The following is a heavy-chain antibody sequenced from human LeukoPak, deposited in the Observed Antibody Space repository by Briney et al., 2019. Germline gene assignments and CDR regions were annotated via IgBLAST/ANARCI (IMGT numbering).Heavy chain of an antibody. V-gene: IGHV3-23*01. D-gene: IGHD3-10*01. CDR3: GKVAPFGSGNYPLIGNDY. J-gene: IGHJ4*02. CDR1: GFTFSTYS. CDR2: ISGSGGGT. Sequence: QPGGSLRPSCAASGFTFSTYSMNWVRQAPGKGLEWVSGISGSGGGTYYADSVKGRFTISRDNSKNMLYLQMNSLRVEDTAIYYCGKVAPFGSGNYPLIGNDYWGQGTLVTVSS.